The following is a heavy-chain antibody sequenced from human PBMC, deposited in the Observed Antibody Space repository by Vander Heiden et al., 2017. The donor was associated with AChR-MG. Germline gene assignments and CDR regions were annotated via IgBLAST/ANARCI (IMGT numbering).Heavy chain of an antibody. CDR2: ISHSGRT. D-gene: IGHD3-3*01. V-gene: IGHV4-34*01. CDR1: GGSLSGYG. CDR3: ARVGSITSRMDV. J-gene: IGHJ6*02. Sequence: QVQLQQWGAGLVKPSENLSLTCAVYGGSLSGYGWSWIRQPPGKGLEWIGEISHSGRTNYKSSLKSRVTISVDTSKSQFSLKLNSVTAADTAVYYCARVGSITSRMDVWGQGTTVTVSS.